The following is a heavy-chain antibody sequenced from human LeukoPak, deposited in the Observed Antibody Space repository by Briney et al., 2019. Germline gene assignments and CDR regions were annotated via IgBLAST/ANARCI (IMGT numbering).Heavy chain of an antibody. CDR2: IRYDGSNK. Sequence: GGSLRLSCAASGFTFSSYGMHWVRQAPGKGLEWVAFIRYDGSNKYYADSVKGRFTISRDNSKNTLYLQMNSLRAEDTAVYYCAKEAVTYYYDSSGPADYFDYWGQGTLVTVSS. V-gene: IGHV3-30*02. CDR3: AKEAVTYYYDSSGPADYFDY. D-gene: IGHD3-22*01. J-gene: IGHJ4*02. CDR1: GFTFSSYG.